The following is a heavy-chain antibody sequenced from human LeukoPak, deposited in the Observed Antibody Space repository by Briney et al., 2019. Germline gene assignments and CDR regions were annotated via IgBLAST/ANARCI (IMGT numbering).Heavy chain of an antibody. J-gene: IGHJ2*01. D-gene: IGHD6-13*01. CDR1: GFTFNNYA. CDR3: AKRAGQQLTYWYIDL. V-gene: IGHV3-23*01. Sequence: PGGSLRLSCAVSGFTFNNYAMSWVRQAPGKGLECVSTISNSYNTYYADSVKGRFTISRDNSKNMLYLQMDSLRADDTAIYYCAKRAGQQLTYWYIDLWGRGTLVSVSS. CDR2: ISNSYNT.